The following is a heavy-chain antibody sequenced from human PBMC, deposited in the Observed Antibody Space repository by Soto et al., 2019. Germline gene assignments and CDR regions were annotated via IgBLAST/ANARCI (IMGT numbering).Heavy chain of an antibody. D-gene: IGHD4-4*01. Sequence: ASVKVSCKASGYTFTDYYMHWVRQAPGQGLERVGWINPKNGGTNYAQNLQGWVTLTRDTSINTAYMELSRLRSDDTAIYYCAKAKAYRPTDPDHWRQGTLVTVS. V-gene: IGHV1-2*04. CDR1: GYTFTDYY. CDR3: AKAKAYRPTDPDH. J-gene: IGHJ4*02. CDR2: INPKNGGT.